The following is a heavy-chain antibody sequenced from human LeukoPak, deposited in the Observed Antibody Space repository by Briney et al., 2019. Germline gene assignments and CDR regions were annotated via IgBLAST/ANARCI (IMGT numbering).Heavy chain of an antibody. CDR1: GFTFSSYA. Sequence: GRSLRLSCAASGFTFSSYAMHWVRQAPGKGLEWVAVISYDGSNKYYADSVKGRFTISRDNSKNTLYLQMNSLRAEDTAVYYCARGGYGDYGDYWGQGTLVTVSS. D-gene: IGHD4-17*01. J-gene: IGHJ4*02. CDR3: ARGGYGDYGDY. V-gene: IGHV3-30*14. CDR2: ISYDGSNK.